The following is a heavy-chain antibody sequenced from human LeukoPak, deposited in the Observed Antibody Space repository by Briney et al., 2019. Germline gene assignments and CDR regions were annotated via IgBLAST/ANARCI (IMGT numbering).Heavy chain of an antibody. J-gene: IGHJ4*02. Sequence: GGSLRLSCAASGFTFSSYAMSWVRQAPGKGLEWVSSISASGTSTPYADSVKGRFTISRDYSKNTLYLQMNSLRAEDTAVYYCAKVPGYYYDSSGSYFDYWGQGTLVTVPS. CDR2: ISASGTST. CDR1: GFTFSSYA. V-gene: IGHV3-23*01. CDR3: AKVPGYYYDSSGSYFDY. D-gene: IGHD3-22*01.